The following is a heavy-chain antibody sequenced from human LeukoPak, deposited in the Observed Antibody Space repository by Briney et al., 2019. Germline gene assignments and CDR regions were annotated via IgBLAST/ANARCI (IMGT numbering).Heavy chain of an antibody. Sequence: SQTLSLNCTVSGGSISSGGYYWRWTRQPPGKGLEWIEYIYHSGSTYHNPSLKSRVTISVDRSKNQFSLKLSSVTAADTAVYYCAREYSSSSDWFDPWGQGTLVTVSS. V-gene: IGHV4-30-2*01. J-gene: IGHJ5*02. CDR1: GGSISSGGYY. D-gene: IGHD6-6*01. CDR2: IYHSGST. CDR3: AREYSSSSDWFDP.